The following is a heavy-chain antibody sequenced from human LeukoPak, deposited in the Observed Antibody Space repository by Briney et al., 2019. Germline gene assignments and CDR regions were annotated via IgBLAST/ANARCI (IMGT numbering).Heavy chain of an antibody. CDR2: INPSGGST. CDR3: ARETNYYDSSGNPYMDV. V-gene: IGHV1-46*01. J-gene: IGHJ6*03. Sequence: ASVKVSCKASGYTFTGYYMHRVRQAPGLGLEWMGMINPSGGSTRYAQKFQGRVTMTRDTSTSTVYMELSSLRSEDTAVYYCARETNYYDSSGNPYMDVWGKGTTVTISS. D-gene: IGHD3-22*01. CDR1: GYTFTGYY.